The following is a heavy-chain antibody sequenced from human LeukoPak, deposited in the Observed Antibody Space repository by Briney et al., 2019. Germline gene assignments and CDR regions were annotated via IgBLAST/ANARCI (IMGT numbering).Heavy chain of an antibody. V-gene: IGHV3-7*01. J-gene: IGHJ4*02. CDR2: IKQDGSEK. CDR1: GFTFSSYW. Sequence: GGSLRLSCAASGFTFSSYWMSWVRQAPGKGLEWVANIKQDGSEKYYVDSVKGRFTISRDNAKNSLCLQMNSLRAEDTAVYYCARGTLYYYDSSGYRFGYWGQGTLVTVSS. D-gene: IGHD3-22*01. CDR3: ARGTLYYYDSSGYRFGY.